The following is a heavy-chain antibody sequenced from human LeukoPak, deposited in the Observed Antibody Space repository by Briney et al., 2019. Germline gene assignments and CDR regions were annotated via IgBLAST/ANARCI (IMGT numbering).Heavy chain of an antibody. Sequence: SETLSLTCAVYGGSFSGYYWSWIRQPPGKGLESIGEINHNGSTNYNPSLKSRVTISLDTSKTQFYLKLSSVTAADTAVYYCARDEDSGYDRGSGMDVWGQGTTVTVSS. CDR3: ARDEDSGYDRGSGMDV. J-gene: IGHJ6*02. CDR1: GGSFSGYY. CDR2: INHNGST. V-gene: IGHV4-34*01. D-gene: IGHD5-12*01.